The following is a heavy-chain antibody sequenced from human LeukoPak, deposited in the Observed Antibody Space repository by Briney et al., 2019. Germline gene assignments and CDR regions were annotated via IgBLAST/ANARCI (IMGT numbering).Heavy chain of an antibody. D-gene: IGHD3-22*01. Sequence: PGESLKISCKGSGYSFTSYWISWVRQMPGKGLEWMGRIDPSDSYTNYSPSFQGHVTISADKSISTAYLQWSSLKASDTAMYYCARQFRDSSGYYSYYFDYWGQGTLVTVSS. V-gene: IGHV5-10-1*01. CDR2: IDPSDSYT. CDR3: ARQFRDSSGYYSYYFDY. CDR1: GYSFTSYW. J-gene: IGHJ4*02.